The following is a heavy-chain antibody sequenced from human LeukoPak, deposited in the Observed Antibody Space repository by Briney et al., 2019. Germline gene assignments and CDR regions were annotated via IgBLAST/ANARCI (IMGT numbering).Heavy chain of an antibody. CDR1: GFTFSDYY. CDR2: ISGSGRTI. D-gene: IGHD6-19*01. J-gene: IGHJ4*02. Sequence: GGSLRLSCAASGFTFSDYYMSWIRQAPGKGLEWVSYISGSGRTIYYADSVKGRFTISRDNAKNSLYLQMNSLRAEDTAVYYCARDLGYSSGWYGLAMGYWGQGTLVTVSS. V-gene: IGHV3-11*04. CDR3: ARDLGYSSGWYGLAMGY.